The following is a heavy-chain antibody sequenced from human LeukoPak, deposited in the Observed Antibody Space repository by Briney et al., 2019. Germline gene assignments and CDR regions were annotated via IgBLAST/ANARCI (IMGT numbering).Heavy chain of an antibody. CDR1: GFTFDDYA. Sequence: SGRSLRLSCAASGFTFDDYAMHWVRQAPGKGLEWVSGISWNSGSIGYADSVKGRFTISRDNAKNSLYLQMNSLRAEDTAVYYCAKDIRITMIVVGTTLDYWGQGTLVTVSS. J-gene: IGHJ4*02. D-gene: IGHD3-22*01. V-gene: IGHV3-9*01. CDR2: ISWNSGSI. CDR3: AKDIRITMIVVGTTLDY.